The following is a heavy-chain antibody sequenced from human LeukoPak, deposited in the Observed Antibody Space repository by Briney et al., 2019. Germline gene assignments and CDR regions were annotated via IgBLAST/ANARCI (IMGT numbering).Heavy chain of an antibody. CDR3: ARRATDYGVYNWFDP. Sequence: HSGGSLRPSCAASGFTFSSYAMSWVRQAPGKGLEWVSAISGSGGSTYYADSVKGRFTISRDNSKNTLYLQMNSLRAEDTAVYYCARRATDYGVYNWFDPWGQGTLVTVSS. V-gene: IGHV3-23*01. D-gene: IGHD4-17*01. CDR1: GFTFSSYA. CDR2: ISGSGGST. J-gene: IGHJ5*02.